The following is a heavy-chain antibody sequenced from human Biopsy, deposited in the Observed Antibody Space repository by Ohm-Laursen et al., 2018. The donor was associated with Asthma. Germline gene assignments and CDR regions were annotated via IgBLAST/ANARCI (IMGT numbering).Heavy chain of an antibody. D-gene: IGHD3-9*01. CDR1: GYTFIHFA. CDR2: INAGDGNT. CDR3: ARTYYDFLTGQVNDAFAL. Sequence: ASVKVSCKASGYTFIHFAIHWVHQAPGQRLEWMGWINAGDGNTKYSQKFQGRVTITRDTSASTAYMDLRSLRSEDTAMYYCARTYYDFLTGQVNDAFALWGQGTMVTVSS. J-gene: IGHJ3*01. V-gene: IGHV1-3*01.